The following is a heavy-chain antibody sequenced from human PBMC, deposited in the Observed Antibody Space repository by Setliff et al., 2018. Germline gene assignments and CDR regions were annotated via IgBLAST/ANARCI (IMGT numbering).Heavy chain of an antibody. V-gene: IGHV4-61*09. CDR1: GDSISSGSYY. J-gene: IGHJ5*02. CDR3: ARAGPTVTFFRVLVISWWDP. CDR2: FHTGGST. D-gene: IGHD3-3*01. Sequence: SETLSLTCTVSGDSISSGSYYWTWIRQPAGKGLEWIGHFHTGGSTNYNRSLRSRVSISVDTSKNQFSLKLSSVTPADTATYYCARAGPTVTFFRVLVISWWDPWGQGSLVTVS.